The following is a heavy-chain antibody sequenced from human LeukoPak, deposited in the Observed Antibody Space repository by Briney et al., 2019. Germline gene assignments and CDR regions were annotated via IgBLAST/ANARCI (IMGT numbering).Heavy chain of an antibody. CDR3: ARSRYSSGTYYFDY. CDR1: GASITSSGYY. V-gene: IGHV4-39*07. CDR2: IFHSGST. J-gene: IGHJ4*02. D-gene: IGHD3-10*01. Sequence: ETLSLTCTVSGASITSSGYYWGWIRQPPGKGLEWIGTIFHSGSTYYNPSLKSRVTISLDTSKNQFSLRLSSVTAADTAVYYCARSRYSSGTYYFDYWGQGTLVTVSS.